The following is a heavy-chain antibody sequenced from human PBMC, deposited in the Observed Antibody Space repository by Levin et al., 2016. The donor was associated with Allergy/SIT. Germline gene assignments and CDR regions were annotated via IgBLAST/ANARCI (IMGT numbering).Heavy chain of an antibody. CDR2: IYYSGST. V-gene: IGHV4-61*07. J-gene: IGHJ6*03. CDR3: ARQARRGPINYYYMDV. D-gene: IGHD1-14*01. Sequence: WIRQPPGKGLEWMGYIYYSGSTDYNPSLKSRITISVDTSKNRFSLRLSSVTAADTAVYFCARQARRGPINYYYMDVWGKGTTVTVSS.